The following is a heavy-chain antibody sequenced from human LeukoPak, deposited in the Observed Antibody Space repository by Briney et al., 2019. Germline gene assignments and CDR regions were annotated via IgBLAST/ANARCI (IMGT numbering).Heavy chain of an antibody. D-gene: IGHD4-17*01. CDR3: ARANGNGDYDSLNYYYGMDV. J-gene: IGHJ6*02. CDR1: GYTFTSYG. V-gene: IGHV1-18*01. CDR2: ISAYNGNT. Sequence: GASVKVSCKASGYTFTSYGISWVRQAPGQGLEWMGWISAYNGNTNYAQKLQGRVTMTTDTSTSTAYMELRSLRSDDTAVYYCARANGNGDYDSLNYYYGMDVWGQGTTVTVSS.